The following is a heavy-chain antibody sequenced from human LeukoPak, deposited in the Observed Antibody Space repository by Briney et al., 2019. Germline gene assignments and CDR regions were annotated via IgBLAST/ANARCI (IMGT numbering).Heavy chain of an antibody. D-gene: IGHD2-8*01. CDR1: GFTVSSNH. CDR3: AIMVATGYYFDY. J-gene: IGHJ4*02. V-gene: IGHV3-53*01. CDR2: IYSGGST. Sequence: PGGSLRLSCAASGFTVSSNHMSWVRQAPGKGLEWVSVIYSGGSTYYADSVKGRFTISRDNSKNTLYLQMNSLRAEDTAVYYCAIMVATGYYFDYWGQGTLVTVSS.